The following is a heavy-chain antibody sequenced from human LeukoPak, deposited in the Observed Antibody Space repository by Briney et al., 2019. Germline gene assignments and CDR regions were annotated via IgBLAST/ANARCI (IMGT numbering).Heavy chain of an antibody. CDR3: ARDRPTGDYLDY. V-gene: IGHV3-21*01. CDR2: ISSSSSYI. J-gene: IGHJ4*02. CDR1: GFTFRSYG. Sequence: GRSLRLSRAASGFTFRSYGMHWVRQAPGKGLEWVSSISSSSSYIYYADSVKGRFTISRDNAKNSLYLQMNSLRAEDTAVYYCARDRPTGDYLDYWGQGTLVTVSS. D-gene: IGHD1-14*01.